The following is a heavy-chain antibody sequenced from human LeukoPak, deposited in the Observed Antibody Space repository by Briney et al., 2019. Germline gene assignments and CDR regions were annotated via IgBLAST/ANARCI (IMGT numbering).Heavy chain of an antibody. CDR2: IIPIFGTA. Sequence: SVKVSCKASGGTFSSYAISWVRQAPGQGLEWMGRIIPIFGTANYAQKFQGRVTITADKSTSTAYMELSSLRSEDTAVYYCARERDVGATYYTDVWGKGTTVTVSS. V-gene: IGHV1-69*06. CDR1: GGTFSSYA. CDR3: ARERDVGATYYTDV. D-gene: IGHD1-26*01. J-gene: IGHJ6*03.